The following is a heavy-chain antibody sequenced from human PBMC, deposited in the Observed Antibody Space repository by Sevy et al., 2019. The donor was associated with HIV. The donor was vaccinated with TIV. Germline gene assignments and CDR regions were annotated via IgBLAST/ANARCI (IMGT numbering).Heavy chain of an antibody. Sequence: GGSLRFSCAASGFTFSSYSMNWVRQAPGKGLEWVSYISSSSSTIYYADSVKGRFTISRDNAKNSLYLQMNSLRDEDTAVYYCARDRVCSGGSCYSDFYYYGMDVWGQGTTVTVSS. CDR2: ISSSSSTI. V-gene: IGHV3-48*02. CDR1: GFTFSSYS. D-gene: IGHD2-15*01. J-gene: IGHJ6*02. CDR3: ARDRVCSGGSCYSDFYYYGMDV.